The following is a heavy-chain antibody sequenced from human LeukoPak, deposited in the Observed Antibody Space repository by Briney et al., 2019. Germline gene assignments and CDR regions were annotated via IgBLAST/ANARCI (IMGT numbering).Heavy chain of an antibody. D-gene: IGHD2-2*01. Sequence: GGSLRLSCAASGFTFSDYYMSWIRQAPGKGLEWVSYISSSGSTIYYADSVKGRFTISRDNAKNSLYLQMNSLRAEDTAVYYCASPWAYCSSTSCYADAFDIWGQGTMVTVSS. V-gene: IGHV3-11*01. CDR3: ASPWAYCSSTSCYADAFDI. CDR1: GFTFSDYY. J-gene: IGHJ3*02. CDR2: ISSSGSTI.